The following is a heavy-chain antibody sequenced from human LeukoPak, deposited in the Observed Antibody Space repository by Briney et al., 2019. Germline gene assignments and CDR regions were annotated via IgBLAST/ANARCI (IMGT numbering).Heavy chain of an antibody. V-gene: IGHV3-15*01. CDR1: GFTFSNAW. CDR2: IKSKTDGGTT. CDR3: TTVVHLLYMTTVTRIDY. D-gene: IGHD4-17*01. J-gene: IGHJ4*02. Sequence: GGSLRLSCAASGFTFSNAWMSWVRQAPGKGLDWVGRIKSKTDGGTTDYAAPVKGRFTISRDDSKNTLYLQMNSLKTEDTAVYYCTTVVHLLYMTTVTRIDYWGQGTLVTVSS.